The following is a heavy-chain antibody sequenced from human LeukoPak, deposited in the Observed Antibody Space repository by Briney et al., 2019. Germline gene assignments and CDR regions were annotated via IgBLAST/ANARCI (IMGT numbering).Heavy chain of an antibody. CDR2: IIPIFGTA. D-gene: IGHD2-2*01. Sequence: SVKVSCKASGGTFSSYAISWVRQAPGQGLEWMGGIIPIFGTANYAQKFQGRVTITTDESTSTAYMELSSLRSEDTAVYYCARCSSTSCYLNDAFDIWGQGTMVTVSS. V-gene: IGHV1-69*05. CDR1: GGTFSSYA. J-gene: IGHJ3*02. CDR3: ARCSSTSCYLNDAFDI.